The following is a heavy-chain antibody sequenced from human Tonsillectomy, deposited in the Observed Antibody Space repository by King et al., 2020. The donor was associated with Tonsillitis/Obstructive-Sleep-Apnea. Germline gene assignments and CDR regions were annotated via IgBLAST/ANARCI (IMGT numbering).Heavy chain of an antibody. Sequence: QLQESGPGLVKPSETLSLTCTVSVGSISSSTYYWGWIRQPPGKGLEWIGTIYYSGSTYYNPSLKTRVTISVDTSNNQFSLKLSSVTAADTAVYYCARRVQLERRGDAFNIWGQGTMVTVSS. CDR1: VGSISSSTYY. CDR3: ARRVQLERRGDAFNI. D-gene: IGHD1-1*01. V-gene: IGHV4-39*01. J-gene: IGHJ3*02. CDR2: IYYSGST.